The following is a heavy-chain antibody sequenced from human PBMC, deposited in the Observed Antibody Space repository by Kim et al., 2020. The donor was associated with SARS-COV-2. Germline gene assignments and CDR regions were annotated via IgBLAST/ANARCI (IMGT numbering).Heavy chain of an antibody. D-gene: IGHD6-19*01. Sequence: ASVKVSCKASGYTFTSYDINWVRQATGQGLEWMGWMNPNSGNTGYAQKFQGRVTMTRNTSISTAYMELSSLRSEDTAVYYCARVGRRVAVSDYWGQGTLVTVSS. CDR3: ARVGRRVAVSDY. CDR1: GYTFTSYD. V-gene: IGHV1-8*01. CDR2: MNPNSGNT. J-gene: IGHJ4*02.